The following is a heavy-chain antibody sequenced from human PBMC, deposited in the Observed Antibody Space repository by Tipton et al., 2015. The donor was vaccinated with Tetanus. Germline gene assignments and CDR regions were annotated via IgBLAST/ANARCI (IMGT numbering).Heavy chain of an antibody. V-gene: IGHV5-51*01. CDR2: IYPGDSNT. CDR3: ARRPGFCTGSSCDYYFDN. D-gene: IGHD3/OR15-3a*01. J-gene: IGHJ4*02. CDR1: GYSFTTYW. Sequence: QSGPEVKKPGESLKISCKGSGYSFTTYWIGWVRQMPGKGLEWMGTIYPGDSNTGYSPSFQGQVTISADRSVSTAYLQWTSLKATDTAIYYCARRPGFCTGSSCDYYFDNWGQGSLVTVSS.